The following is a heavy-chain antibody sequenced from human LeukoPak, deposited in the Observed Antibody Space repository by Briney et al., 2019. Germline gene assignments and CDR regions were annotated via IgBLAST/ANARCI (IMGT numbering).Heavy chain of an antibody. CDR2: MSGNGGRT. CDR1: GVTFSRHA. CDR3: VVHPKFSGHGVHDH. V-gene: IGHV3-64D*06. J-gene: IGHJ4*02. Sequence: GGSLRLSCSVPGVTFSRHAVHWVRQAPGKGLEYVSAMSGNGGRTYYADSVKGRFTISRDNFKNTLYLQMTSLRPGDTAVYYCVVHPKFSGHGVHDHWGQGTLVTVSS. D-gene: IGHD5-12*01.